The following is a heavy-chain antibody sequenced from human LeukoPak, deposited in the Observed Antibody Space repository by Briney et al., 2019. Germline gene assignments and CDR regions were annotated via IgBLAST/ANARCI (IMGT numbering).Heavy chain of an antibody. V-gene: IGHV4-61*02. CDR1: GGSISSGSYY. Sequence: SQTLSLTRTVSGGSISSGSYYWSWIRQPAGKGLEWIGRIYTSGSTNYNPSLKSRVTISVDTSKNQFSLKLSSVTAADTAVYYCAREGYSYGYYYYYYMDVWGKGTTVTVSS. CDR2: IYTSGST. CDR3: AREGYSYGYYYYYYMDV. D-gene: IGHD5-18*01. J-gene: IGHJ6*03.